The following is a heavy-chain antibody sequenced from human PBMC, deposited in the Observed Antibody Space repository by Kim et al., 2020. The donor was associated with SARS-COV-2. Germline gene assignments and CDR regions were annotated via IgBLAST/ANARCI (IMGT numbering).Heavy chain of an antibody. D-gene: IGHD3-16*01. V-gene: IGHV4-59*01. J-gene: IGHJ4*02. CDR3: ARDHLGIKDY. CDR2: ST. Sequence: STKSTPSLKSRVTISVDTSKNQFSLKLSSVTAADTAVYYCARDHLGIKDYWGQGTLVTVSS.